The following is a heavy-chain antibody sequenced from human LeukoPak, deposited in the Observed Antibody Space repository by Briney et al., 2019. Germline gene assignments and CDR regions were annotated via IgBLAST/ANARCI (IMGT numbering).Heavy chain of an antibody. CDR2: ISGSGGST. CDR3: AKDLIYCSSTSCYEPGGYYYVY. J-gene: IGHJ4*02. V-gene: IGHV3-23*01. CDR1: GFTFSSYA. D-gene: IGHD2-2*01. Sequence: PGGSLRLSCAASGFTFSSYAMSWVRQAPGKGLEWVSAISGSGGSTYYADSVKGRSTISRDNSKNTLCLQMNSLRAEDTAVYYCAKDLIYCSSTSCYEPGGYYYVYWGQGTLVTVSS.